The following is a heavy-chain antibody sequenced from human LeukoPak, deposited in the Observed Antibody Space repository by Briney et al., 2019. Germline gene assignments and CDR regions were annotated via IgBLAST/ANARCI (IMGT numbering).Heavy chain of an antibody. D-gene: IGHD6-13*01. V-gene: IGHV4-39*01. CDR3: XRLXYSSSWFFDS. J-gene: IGHJ4*02. CDR1: GGSISSSSYY. Sequence: SETLSLTCTVSGGSISSSSYYWGWIRQPPGMGLEWIGSIYFSGSTNYNPSLKSRVTISVDTSKNQFSLNLRSVTAADTAVYXCXRLXYSSSWFFDSWGQGTLVTVSS. CDR2: IYFSGST.